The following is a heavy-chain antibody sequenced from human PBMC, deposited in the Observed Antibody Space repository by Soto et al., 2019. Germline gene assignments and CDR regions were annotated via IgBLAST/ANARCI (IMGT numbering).Heavy chain of an antibody. J-gene: IGHJ5*02. CDR3: SIRLYCQSVSCINRNWYEP. D-gene: IGHD2-2*01. CDR2: IYPGDSDT. CDR1: GYIFTNYW. Sequence: GESFKSCFKGSGYIFTNYWIGWVRQMPGKVLELMGIIYPGDSDTRYSPSFQGQVSISADKSIGTAYLKWSSLKASDTAVYYCSIRLYCQSVSCINRNWYEPWGHGTLDTVSS. V-gene: IGHV5-51*01.